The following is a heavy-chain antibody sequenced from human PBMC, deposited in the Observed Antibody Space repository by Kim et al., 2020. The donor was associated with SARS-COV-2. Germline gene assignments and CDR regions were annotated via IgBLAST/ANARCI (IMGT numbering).Heavy chain of an antibody. CDR1: GYSISSGYY. CDR2: IYHSGST. V-gene: IGHV4-38-2*02. Sequence: SETLSLTCTVSGYSISSGYYWGWIRQPPGKGLEWIGSIYHSGSTYYNPSLKSRVTISVDTSKNQFSLKLSSVTAADTAVYYCARERDDSSGYLSYWGQGT. CDR3: ARERDDSSGYLSY. D-gene: IGHD3-22*01. J-gene: IGHJ4*02.